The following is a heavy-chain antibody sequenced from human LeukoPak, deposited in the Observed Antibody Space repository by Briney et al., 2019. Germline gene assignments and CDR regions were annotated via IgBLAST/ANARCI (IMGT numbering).Heavy chain of an antibody. CDR2: IYTSGST. Sequence: PSETLSLTCTVSGGSISSYYWSWIRQPAGKGLEWIGRIYTSGSTNYNPSLKSRVTISVDTSKNQFSLKLSSVTAADTAVYYCARGLNYYDSSGYLYWGQGTLVTVSS. D-gene: IGHD3-22*01. CDR3: ARGLNYYDSSGYLY. J-gene: IGHJ4*02. V-gene: IGHV4-4*07. CDR1: GGSISSYY.